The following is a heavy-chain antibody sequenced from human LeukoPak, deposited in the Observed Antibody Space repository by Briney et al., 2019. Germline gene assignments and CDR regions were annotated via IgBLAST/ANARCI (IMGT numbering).Heavy chain of an antibody. CDR2: INTDGTNT. CDR1: GFSFRSYW. Sequence: GGSLRLSCAASGFSFRSYWMHWVRQAPGKGLVWVSRINTDGTNTGYADSVKGRFTISRDNAKNSLYLQMNSLRAEDTAVYYCARVFLSNWFRSSMNRRETAAAFRGAFDIWGQGTMVTVSS. CDR3: ARVFLSNWFRSSMNRRETAAAFRGAFDI. D-gene: IGHD6-13*01. V-gene: IGHV3-74*01. J-gene: IGHJ3*02.